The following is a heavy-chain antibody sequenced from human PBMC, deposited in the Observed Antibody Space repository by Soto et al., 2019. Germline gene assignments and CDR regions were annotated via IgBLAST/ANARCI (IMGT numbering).Heavy chain of an antibody. Sequence: QVQLQESGPGLVKPSETLSLTCTVSGGSISSYYWSWIRQPPGKGLEWIASVYYSGSTNYTPSLKRRVTISMGTSKHQFSLKMSSVTAADTAVYYCASSSGWYYFDYWGQGTLVIVSS. V-gene: IGHV4-59*01. J-gene: IGHJ4*02. D-gene: IGHD6-19*01. CDR3: ASSSGWYYFDY. CDR1: GGSISSYY. CDR2: VYYSGST.